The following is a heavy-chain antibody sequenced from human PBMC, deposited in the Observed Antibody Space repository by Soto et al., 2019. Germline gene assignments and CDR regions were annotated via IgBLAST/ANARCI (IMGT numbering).Heavy chain of an antibody. D-gene: IGHD2-15*01. CDR3: ARDIVVVVAATYPNYGMDV. J-gene: IGHJ6*02. CDR1: GFTFSSFG. Sequence: PGGSLRLSCAVSGFTFSSFGMHWVRQAPGKGLEWVAVIWYNVSNKYYAESVKGRFTITRDNSKNTLYLQMNSLRAEDTAVYYCARDIVVVVAATYPNYGMDVWGQGTTVTVSS. CDR2: IWYNVSNK. V-gene: IGHV3-33*01.